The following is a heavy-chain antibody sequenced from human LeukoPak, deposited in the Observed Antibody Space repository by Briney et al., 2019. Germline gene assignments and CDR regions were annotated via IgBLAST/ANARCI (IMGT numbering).Heavy chain of an antibody. CDR2: INHSGST. CDR3: ASSSSWPPEGY. Sequence: SETLSLTCAVYGGSFSGYYWSWIRQPPGKGLEWIGEINHSGSTNYNPSLKSRVTISVDRSKNQFSLKLSSVTAADTAVYYCASSSSWPPEGYWGQGTLVTVSS. J-gene: IGHJ4*02. CDR1: GGSFSGYY. V-gene: IGHV4-34*01. D-gene: IGHD6-13*01.